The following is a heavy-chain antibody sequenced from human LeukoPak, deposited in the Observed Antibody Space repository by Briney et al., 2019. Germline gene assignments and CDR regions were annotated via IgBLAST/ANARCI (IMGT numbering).Heavy chain of an antibody. CDR1: GYSFTSYW. D-gene: IGHD3-9*01. CDR3: ARHQGVLYYDILTGYRRSNWFDP. V-gene: IGHV5-51*01. CDR2: IYPGDSDT. J-gene: IGHJ5*02. Sequence: PGESLKISCKGSGYSFTSYWIGWVRQMPGKGLEWMGIIYPGDSDTRCSPSFQGQVTISADKSISTAYLQWSSLKASDTAMYYCARHQGVLYYDILTGYRRSNWFDPWGQGTLVTVSS.